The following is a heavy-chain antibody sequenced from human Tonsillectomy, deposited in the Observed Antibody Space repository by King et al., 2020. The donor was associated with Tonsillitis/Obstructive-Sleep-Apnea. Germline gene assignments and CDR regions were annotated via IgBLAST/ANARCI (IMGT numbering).Heavy chain of an antibody. V-gene: IGHV5-51*01. Sequence: VQLVESGAEVKKPGESLKISCKGSGYSFTSYWIGWVRQMPGKGLEWMGIIYPGDSDTRYSPSFQGQVTISADKSISTAYLQWSSLKASDTAMYYCSREKYYDFWSGNYYYMAVWGKGTTVTVSS. CDR3: SREKYYDFWSGNYYYMAV. D-gene: IGHD3-3*01. J-gene: IGHJ6*03. CDR2: IYPGDSDT. CDR1: GYSFTSYW.